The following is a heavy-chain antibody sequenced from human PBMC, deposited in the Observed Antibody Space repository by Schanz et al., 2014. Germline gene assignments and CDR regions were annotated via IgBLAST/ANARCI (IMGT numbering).Heavy chain of an antibody. Sequence: VQLEQSGAEVKKPGSSVKVSCKASGGTFSSFGINWVRQAPGQGLEWMGRIIPSLGLAKYEQKFQDKVTITADTSTTTAYMELSGLRSEDTAVYYCVRELSGGTFDYWGQGTLVTVSS. J-gene: IGHJ4*02. CDR1: GGTFSSFG. CDR3: VRELSGGTFDY. CDR2: IIPSLGLA. D-gene: IGHD1-1*01. V-gene: IGHV1-69*04.